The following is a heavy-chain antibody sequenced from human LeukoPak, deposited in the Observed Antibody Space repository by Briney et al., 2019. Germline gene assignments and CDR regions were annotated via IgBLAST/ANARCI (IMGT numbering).Heavy chain of an antibody. J-gene: IGHJ2*01. Sequence: GGSLRLSCAASGFDLSAYWMHWVRQVPGKGLVWVSRKSSDGSNTNYADSVKGRFTVSRDNAKNSLYLQMNSLRAEDTAVYYCARGSGYSSGWDPYWYFDLWGRGTLVTVSS. CDR3: ARGSGYSSGWDPYWYFDL. D-gene: IGHD6-19*01. CDR1: GFDLSAYW. V-gene: IGHV3-74*01. CDR2: KSSDGSNT.